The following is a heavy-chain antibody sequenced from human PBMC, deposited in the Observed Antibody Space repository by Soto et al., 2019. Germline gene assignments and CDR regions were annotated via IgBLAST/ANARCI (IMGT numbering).Heavy chain of an antibody. CDR3: ARHGAAIWLGY. CDR2: IDPSDSYI. V-gene: IGHV5-10-1*01. Sequence: ESLKISCKTSGYTFSGHWISWVRQVPGKGLQWMGNIDPSDSYINYNPAFRGHVTFSVDKSNSTAYLHWRSLGPSDTAIYYCARHGAAIWLGYWGQGTLVTVSS. CDR1: GYTFSGHW. J-gene: IGHJ4*02. D-gene: IGHD6-19*01.